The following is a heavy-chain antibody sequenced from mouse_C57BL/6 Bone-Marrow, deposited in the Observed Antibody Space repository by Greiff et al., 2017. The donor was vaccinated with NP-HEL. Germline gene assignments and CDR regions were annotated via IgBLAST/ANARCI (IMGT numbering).Heavy chain of an antibody. CDR2: IYWDDDK. D-gene: IGHD2-5*01. J-gene: IGHJ1*03. Sequence: QVTLNESGPGILQSSQTLSLTCSFSGFSLSTSGMGVSWIRQPSGKGLEGLAHIYWDDDKRYNPSLKSRPSIFKDTSRNQVFLKITSVDTADTATYYCARREPRYSNYGWYFDVWGTGTTVTVSS. CDR3: ARREPRYSNYGWYFDV. CDR1: GFSLSTSGMG. V-gene: IGHV8-12*01.